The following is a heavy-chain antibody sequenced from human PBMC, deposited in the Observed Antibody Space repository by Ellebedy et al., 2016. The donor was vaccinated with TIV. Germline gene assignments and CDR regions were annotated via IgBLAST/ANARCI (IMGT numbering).Heavy chain of an antibody. Sequence: PGGSLRLSCAASGFSFNSYAMHWVRQAPGKGLEWVASISYDGSSKYYADSVKGRFTISRDNSMTTLYLQMNSLRAEDTAVYYCARDLDKSSGWYGGAGYWGQGTLVTVSS. V-gene: IGHV3-30-3*01. D-gene: IGHD6-19*01. CDR2: ISYDGSSK. CDR1: GFSFNSYA. CDR3: ARDLDKSSGWYGGAGY. J-gene: IGHJ4*02.